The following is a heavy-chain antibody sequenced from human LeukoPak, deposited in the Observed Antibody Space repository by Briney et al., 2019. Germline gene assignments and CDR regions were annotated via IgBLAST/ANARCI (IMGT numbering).Heavy chain of an antibody. CDR3: ARHSSYYGNFDY. D-gene: IGHD3-10*01. J-gene: IGHJ4*02. CDR1: GYSISSGYY. V-gene: IGHV4-38-2*01. CDR2: IYHSGST. Sequence: KPSETLSLTCAVSGYSISSGYYWGWIRQPPGKGLEWIGSIYHSGSTYYNPSLKSRVTISVDTSKNQFSLKLSSVTAADTAVYYCARHSSYYGNFDYWGQGTLVTVSS.